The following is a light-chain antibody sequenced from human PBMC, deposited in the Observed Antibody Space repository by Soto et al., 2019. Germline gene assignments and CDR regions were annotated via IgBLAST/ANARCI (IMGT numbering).Light chain of an antibody. V-gene: IGKV1-12*01. CDR3: QQSNNHPIS. J-gene: IGKJ5*01. CDR1: QAVNSW. CDR2: DVS. Sequence: DIRLTHPPSSIPASVGDRVTITCRASQAVNSWLAWFQQKPGMAPKLVIYDVSSLQSGVPSRFSGSGSGTEFTLTISSLQPEDFATYYCQQSNNHPISFGQGTRLEI.